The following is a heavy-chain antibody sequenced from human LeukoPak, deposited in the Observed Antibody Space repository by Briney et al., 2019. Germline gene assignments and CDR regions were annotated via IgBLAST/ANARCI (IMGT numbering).Heavy chain of an antibody. CDR2: ISGSGDYT. CDR1: GFTFRSYA. J-gene: IGHJ4*02. CDR3: ARSNRIFGVVIFDY. Sequence: GGSLRLSCAASGFTFRSYAMSWVRQAPGKGLEWVSGISGSGDYTHYADSVKGRFTISRDISKNTLYLQMNSLRAEDTAVYYCARSNRIFGVVIFDYWGQGTLVTVSS. V-gene: IGHV3-23*01. D-gene: IGHD3-3*02.